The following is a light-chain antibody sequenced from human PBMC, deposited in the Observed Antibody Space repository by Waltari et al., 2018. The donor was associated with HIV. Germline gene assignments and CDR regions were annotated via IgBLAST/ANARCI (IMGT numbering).Light chain of an antibody. CDR1: FSNIGSNT. J-gene: IGLJ1*01. CDR3: AVWDDSLSEYV. V-gene: IGLV1-44*01. Sequence: QSVLTQPPSASGAPGQRVTISCSGSFSNIGSNTVNWYQQLPGTAPRLRIYGSSQRPSGVPDRVSGSRSDTAASLDISGLHSEDEGDYYCAVWDDSLSEYVFATGTKVFVL. CDR2: GSS.